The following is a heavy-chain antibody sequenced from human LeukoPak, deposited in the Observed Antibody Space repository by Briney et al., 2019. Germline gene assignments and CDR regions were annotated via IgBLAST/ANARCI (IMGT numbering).Heavy chain of an antibody. CDR2: IKSKADGGTT. D-gene: IGHD3-22*01. J-gene: IGHJ1*01. V-gene: IGHV3-15*01. Sequence: GGSLRLSCAASGFTFTNAWMSWVRQAPGKGLEWVGRIKSKADGGTTDYAAPVKGRFTISRDDSKNTLYLQMNSLKTEDTAVYYCTTGYYYDSSGYYSWGQGTLVTVSS. CDR3: TTGYYYDSSGYYS. CDR1: GFTFTNAW.